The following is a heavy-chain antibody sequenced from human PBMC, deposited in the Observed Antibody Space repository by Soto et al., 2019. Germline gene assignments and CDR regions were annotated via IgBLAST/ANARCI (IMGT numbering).Heavy chain of an antibody. V-gene: IGHV3-48*02. CDR1: GFTLTTYS. D-gene: IGHD6-19*01. J-gene: IGHJ4*02. Sequence: GGSLRLSCAVSGFTLTTYSMNWVRQAPGKGLEWISSINKNGFTIYYADSVKGRFTISRDYAKNSLYLQMDSLRHEDTAVYYCARRAVTGISLFDFWGLGTLVTVSS. CDR2: INKNGFTI. CDR3: ARRAVTGISLFDF.